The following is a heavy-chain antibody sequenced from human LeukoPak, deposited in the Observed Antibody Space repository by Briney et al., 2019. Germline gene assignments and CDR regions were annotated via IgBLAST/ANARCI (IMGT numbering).Heavy chain of an antibody. CDR2: INPNSGGT. D-gene: IGHD6-19*01. J-gene: IGHJ5*02. V-gene: IGHV1-2*02. CDR1: GCTFTGYY. Sequence: ASVRVSCKASGCTFTGYYMHWVRQAPGQGLEWIGWINPNSGGTNYAQKFQGRVTMTRDTSISTAYMELSRLRSDDTAVYYCARGVGQWLANWFDPWGQGTLVTVSS. CDR3: ARGVGQWLANWFDP.